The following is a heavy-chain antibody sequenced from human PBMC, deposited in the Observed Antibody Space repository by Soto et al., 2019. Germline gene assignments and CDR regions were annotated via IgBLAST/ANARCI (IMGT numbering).Heavy chain of an antibody. CDR2: IYYSGST. Sequence: SETLSLTCTVSGGSISSSSYYWGWIRQPPGKGLEWIGSIYYSGSTYYNPSLKSRVTISVDTSKNQFSLKLSSVTAADTAVYYCARGRQQHFMTATKYYFDYWGQGTLVTVSS. CDR3: ARGRQQHFMTATKYYFDY. CDR1: GGSISSSSYY. D-gene: IGHD1-1*01. V-gene: IGHV4-39*01. J-gene: IGHJ4*02.